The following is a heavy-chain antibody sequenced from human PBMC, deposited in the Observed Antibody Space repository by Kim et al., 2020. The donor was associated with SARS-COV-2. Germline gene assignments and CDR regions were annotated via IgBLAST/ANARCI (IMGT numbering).Heavy chain of an antibody. CDR1: GYTFTSYG. Sequence: ASVKVSCRASGYTFTSYGITWVRQAPGQGLEWMGWISAYNGNTNYAQKLQGRVTMTTDTSTSTAFMELRSLRSDDTAVYYCSRVGRHKADYPSRYWGQGTLVTVSS. CDR2: ISAYNGNT. CDR3: SRVGRHKADYPSRY. J-gene: IGHJ4*02. D-gene: IGHD4-17*01. V-gene: IGHV1-18*01.